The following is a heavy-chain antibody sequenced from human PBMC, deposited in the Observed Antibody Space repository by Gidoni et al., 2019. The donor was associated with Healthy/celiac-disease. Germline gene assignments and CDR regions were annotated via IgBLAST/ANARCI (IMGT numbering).Heavy chain of an antibody. D-gene: IGHD6-19*01. J-gene: IGHJ5*02. CDR3: ARDQWAVAGTGWFDP. CDR1: GFTFSSYA. CDR2: ISYDGSNK. V-gene: IGHV3-30-3*01. Sequence: QVQLVESGGGVVQPGRSLRLPCSASGFTFSSYAMHWVRQAPGKGLEWVAVISYDGSNKYYADSVKGRFTISRDNSKNTLYLQMNSLRAEDTAVYYCARDQWAVAGTGWFDPWGQGTLVTVSS.